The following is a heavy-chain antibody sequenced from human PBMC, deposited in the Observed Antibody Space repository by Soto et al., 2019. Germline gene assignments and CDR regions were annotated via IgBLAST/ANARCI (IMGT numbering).Heavy chain of an antibody. D-gene: IGHD3-22*01. CDR3: AREAYYYDSSGSFDY. CDR2: IKQDGSEK. J-gene: IGHJ4*02. V-gene: IGHV3-7*01. CDR1: GFTFSSYW. Sequence: EVQLVESGGGLVQPGGSLRLSCAASGFTFSSYWMSWVRQAPGKGLEWVANIKQDGSEKYYVDSVKGRFTISRDNAKNSLYLQMNSLRAADTAVYYCAREAYYYDSSGSFDYWGQGTLVTVSS.